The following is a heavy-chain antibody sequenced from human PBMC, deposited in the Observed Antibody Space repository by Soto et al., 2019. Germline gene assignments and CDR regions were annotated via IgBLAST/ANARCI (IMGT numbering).Heavy chain of an antibody. CDR3: VSQRTTVPTQAYFDY. D-gene: IGHD4-17*01. Sequence: SETLSLTCTVSGGSVTNSSYYWGRIRQSPGKGLEWIGSVYYRGRSYSKSSVKSRVTISVDTSKNRFSLSLNSVTASDTAVYFCVSQRTTVPTQAYFDYWGPGALVTVSS. CDR1: GGSVTNSSYY. CDR2: VYYRGRS. V-gene: IGHV4-39*01. J-gene: IGHJ4*02.